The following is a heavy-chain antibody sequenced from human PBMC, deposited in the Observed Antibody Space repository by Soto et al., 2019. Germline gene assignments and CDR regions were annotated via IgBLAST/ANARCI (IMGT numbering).Heavy chain of an antibody. D-gene: IGHD5-12*01. J-gene: IGHJ6*02. CDR1: GYSFTTYW. Sequence: PGESMKISCKGSGYSFTTYWIGWVRQMPGKGLEWMGIIYPGDSDTSYSPSFQGQVTISADKSISTAYLQWSSLKASDTAMYYCATGGHCCYDWAGYYVMDVCGQGSTVIVSS. V-gene: IGHV5-51*01. CDR3: ATGGHCCYDWAGYYVMDV. CDR2: IYPGDSDT.